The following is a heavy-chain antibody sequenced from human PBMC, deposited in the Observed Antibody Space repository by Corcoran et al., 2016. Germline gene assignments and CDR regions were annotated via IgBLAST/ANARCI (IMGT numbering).Heavy chain of an antibody. J-gene: IGHJ6*02. CDR3: ARVEGVLESPYYYYYGMDV. CDR2: ISSSSSTI. V-gene: IGHV3-48*02. D-gene: IGHD3-3*01. CDR1: GFTFSSYS. Sequence: EVQLVESGGGLVQPGGSLGLSCAASGFTFSSYSMNWVRQAPGKGLEWVSYISSSSSTIYYADSVKGRFTISRDNAKNSLYLQMNSLRDEDMAVYYCARVEGVLESPYYYYYGMDVWGQGTTVTVSS.